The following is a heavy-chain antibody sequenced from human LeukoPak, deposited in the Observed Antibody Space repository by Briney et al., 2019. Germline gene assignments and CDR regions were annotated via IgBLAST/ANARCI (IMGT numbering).Heavy chain of an antibody. D-gene: IGHD3-22*01. CDR2: IIPIFGIA. CDR3: ARDRGHAYDSSGYFDY. J-gene: IGHJ4*02. V-gene: IGHV1-69*04. Sequence: SVKVSCKASGGTFSSYAISWVRQAPGQGLEWMGRIIPIFGIANYAQKFQGRVTITADKSTSTAYMELSSLRSEDTAVYYCARDRGHAYDSSGYFDYWGQGTLATVSS. CDR1: GGTFSSYA.